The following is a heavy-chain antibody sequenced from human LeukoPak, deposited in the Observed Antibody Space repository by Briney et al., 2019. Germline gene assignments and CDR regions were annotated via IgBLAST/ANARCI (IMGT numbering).Heavy chain of an antibody. V-gene: IGHV3-23*01. CDR3: AKVRLATSSGWLYYFDY. CDR1: GFTFSSYA. J-gene: IGHJ4*02. D-gene: IGHD6-19*01. CDR2: ISGSVGST. Sequence: GGSLRLPCAASGFTFSSYAMSWVRQAPGEGLEWVSAISGSVGSTYYAASVKGRFTLSRDNSKNTLYLQMKSLRAEERAVYYCAKVRLATSSGWLYYFDYWGQGTLVTVSS.